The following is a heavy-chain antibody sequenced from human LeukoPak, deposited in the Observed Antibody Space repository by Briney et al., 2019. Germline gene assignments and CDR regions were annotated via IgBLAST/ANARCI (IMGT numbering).Heavy chain of an antibody. D-gene: IGHD3-22*01. CDR2: IDYSGST. J-gene: IGHJ3*02. V-gene: IGHV4-59*01. Sequence: SETLSLTCTVSGGSISTYYWSWVRQSPGKGLEWIGHIDYSGSTNYNPSLESRVAMSVDTSKKQFSLKLSSVTAADTAVYYCARDTDYYDSSGYSGVNYAFDIWGQGTMVTVSS. CDR3: ARDTDYYDSSGYSGVNYAFDI. CDR1: GGSISTYY.